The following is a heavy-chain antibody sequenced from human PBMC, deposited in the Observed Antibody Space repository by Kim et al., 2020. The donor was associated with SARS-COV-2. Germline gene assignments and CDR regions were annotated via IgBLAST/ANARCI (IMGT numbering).Heavy chain of an antibody. J-gene: IGHJ4*02. D-gene: IGHD2-21*01. Sequence: GGSLRLSCAASGFTVSSNYMSWVRQAPGKGLEWVSVIYSGGSTYYADSVKGRFTISRDNSKNTLYLQMNSLRAEDTAVYYCAREARVVVEMATIGVVDWGQGTLVTVSS. CDR2: IYSGGST. CDR1: GFTVSSNY. CDR3: AREARVVVEMATIGVVD. V-gene: IGHV3-53*01.